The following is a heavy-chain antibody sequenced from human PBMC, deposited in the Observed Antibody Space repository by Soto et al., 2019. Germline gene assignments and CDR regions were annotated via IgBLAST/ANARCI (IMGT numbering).Heavy chain of an antibody. CDR2: ISADNGNT. Sequence: QVQLVQSGAEVKTPGASVTVSCKASGYTFTNFGISWVRQAPGQGLEWMGWISADNGNTNYAQNFQGRVTMTTDTTRSKAYMGLRSLRSDDTAVYYCARGGAPIDYWCQGTLVTVSS. CDR1: GYTFTNFG. D-gene: IGHD3-16*01. J-gene: IGHJ4*02. CDR3: ARGGAPIDY. V-gene: IGHV1-18*01.